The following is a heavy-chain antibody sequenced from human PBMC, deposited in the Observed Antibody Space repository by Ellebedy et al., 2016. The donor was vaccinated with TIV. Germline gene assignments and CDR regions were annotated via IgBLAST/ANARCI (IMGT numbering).Heavy chain of an antibody. D-gene: IGHD6-19*01. CDR3: TWEDRKAVSNSYDYFMDV. CDR1: GFTFSNAW. CDR2: IKTKTDGGIT. V-gene: IGHV3-15*01. Sequence: GESLKISCAASGFTFSNAWMSWVRQAPGKGLEWVGRIKTKTDGGITDYAAPVKGRFTISRDDSINTLYLQMNSLNTEDTAVYYCTWEDRKAVSNSYDYFMDVWGKGTTVTVSS. J-gene: IGHJ6*03.